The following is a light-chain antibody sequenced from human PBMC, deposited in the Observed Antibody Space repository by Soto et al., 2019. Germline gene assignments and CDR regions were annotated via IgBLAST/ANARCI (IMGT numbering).Light chain of an antibody. V-gene: IGKV3-15*01. Sequence: EIVMTQSPATLSVSPGERATLSCRASQSVSSNLAWYQQKPGQAPRLLIYGASTRATGIPARFSGSGSGTEFTLTISSLQSEDSAVYYCQQYNNWPLTSRFAQGTEVDIK. CDR3: QQYNNWPLTSR. CDR1: QSVSSN. J-gene: IGKJ1*01. CDR2: GAS.